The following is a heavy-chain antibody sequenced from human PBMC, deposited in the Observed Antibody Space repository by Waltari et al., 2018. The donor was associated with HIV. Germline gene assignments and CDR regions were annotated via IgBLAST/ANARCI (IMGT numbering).Heavy chain of an antibody. Sequence: QVQLQESGPGLVNPSGTRSLTCAVPGASISSGHWWTWVRQPPGKGLEWTGEVHHSGSSNYNPSLKSRVTISLDNSKNQFSLRLNSVTAADTAVYYCAASPGWWRLDYWGQGTLVSVSS. CDR2: VHHSGSS. D-gene: IGHD6-19*01. CDR3: AASPGWWRLDY. J-gene: IGHJ4*02. CDR1: GASISSGHW. V-gene: IGHV4-4*02.